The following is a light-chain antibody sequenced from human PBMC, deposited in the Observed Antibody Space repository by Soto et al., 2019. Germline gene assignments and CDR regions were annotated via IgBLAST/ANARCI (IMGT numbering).Light chain of an antibody. J-gene: IGKJ2*01. V-gene: IGKV3-20*01. Sequence: DIVLTQSPSTLSLSPGEGATLSCRASQSVSGTSLAWFQQKPGQAPRLLIYGASSRATGIPDRFSGSGSGTDFTLTISRLEPEDFAVYYCQQYGTSPYTFGQGTKLEIK. CDR3: QQYGTSPYT. CDR2: GAS. CDR1: QSVSGTS.